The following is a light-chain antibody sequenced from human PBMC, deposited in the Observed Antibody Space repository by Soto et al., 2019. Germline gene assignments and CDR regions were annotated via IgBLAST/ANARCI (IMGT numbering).Light chain of an antibody. Sequence: DSQMTHPPSTLFGSVGDRVTITCRASQTISSWLAWYQQKPGKAPKLLIYKASTLKSGVPSRFSGSGSGTEFTLTISSLQPDDFATYYCQHYNSYSAAFGQGTKVDIK. CDR2: KAS. CDR1: QTISSW. V-gene: IGKV1-5*03. J-gene: IGKJ1*01. CDR3: QHYNSYSAA.